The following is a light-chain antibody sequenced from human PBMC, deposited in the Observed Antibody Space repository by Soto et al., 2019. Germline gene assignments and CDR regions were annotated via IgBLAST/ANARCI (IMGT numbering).Light chain of an antibody. CDR3: QQYYHWLT. V-gene: IGKV3-15*01. CDR1: QDIGTK. CDR2: DVS. J-gene: IGKJ1*01. Sequence: EIVMTQSPAILSVSPGETGTLSCRASQDIGTKLAWYQQKPGQAPRLLMYDVSTRASAAPARFSGSGSGSEFNLTISTLQSEDFAIYFCQQYYHWLTFGQGTRVEIK.